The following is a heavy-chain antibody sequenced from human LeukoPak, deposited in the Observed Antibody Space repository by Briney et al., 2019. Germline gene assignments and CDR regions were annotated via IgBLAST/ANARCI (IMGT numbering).Heavy chain of an antibody. D-gene: IGHD5-18*01. CDR2: IKSKTDGGTT. Sequence: PGGSLRLSCAASGFTFSNAWMSWVRQAPGKGLEWVGRIKSKTDGGTTDYAAPVKGRFTISRDDSKNTLYLQMNSMKTEDTAVYYCTTLDWIQVWSIDYWGQGTLVTVSS. J-gene: IGHJ4*02. CDR3: TTLDWIQVWSIDY. CDR1: GFTFSNAW. V-gene: IGHV3-15*01.